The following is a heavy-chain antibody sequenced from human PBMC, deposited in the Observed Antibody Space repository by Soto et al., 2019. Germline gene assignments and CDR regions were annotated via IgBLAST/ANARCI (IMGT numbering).Heavy chain of an antibody. Sequence: EVQLLESGGDLIQPGGSLRLSCAASGFTFNIYAMTWVRQAPGKGLEWVSAISRYGDFTYYADSVEGRFTISRDNSKNTLYVQMNSLRAEDTVVYYCAKDRYLDHDSRGYLFDNWGQGTLVTVSS. J-gene: IGHJ4*02. D-gene: IGHD3-22*01. CDR3: AKDRYLDHDSRGYLFDN. CDR1: GFTFNIYA. CDR2: ISRYGDFT. V-gene: IGHV3-23*01.